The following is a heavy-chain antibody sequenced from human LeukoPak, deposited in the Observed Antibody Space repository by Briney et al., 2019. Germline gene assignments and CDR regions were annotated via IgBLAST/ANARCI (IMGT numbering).Heavy chain of an antibody. CDR2: ISGSGGST. V-gene: IGHV3-23*01. CDR3: AKDLSVAGYYGMDV. D-gene: IGHD6-19*01. Sequence: GGSLRLSCAASGFTFSSYAMSWVRQAPGKGLEWVSAISGSGGSTYYADSVKGRFTISRDNSKNMLYLQMNSLRAEDTAVYYCAKDLSVAGYYGMDVWGQGTTVTVSS. J-gene: IGHJ6*02. CDR1: GFTFSSYA.